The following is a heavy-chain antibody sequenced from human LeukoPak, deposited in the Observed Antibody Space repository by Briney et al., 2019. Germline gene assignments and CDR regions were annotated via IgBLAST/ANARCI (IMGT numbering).Heavy chain of an antibody. CDR1: GFTFSSYA. D-gene: IGHD1-26*01. Sequence: GGSLRLSCAASGFTFSSYAMSWVRQAPGKGLEWVSGIIDNGYITYYANSVRGRFTIPRDNSKNTLFLQMNSLRAEDTAVYYCAKDPSGSYTFDYWGQGTLVTVSS. V-gene: IGHV3-23*01. CDR3: AKDPSGSYTFDY. CDR2: IIDNGYIT. J-gene: IGHJ4*02.